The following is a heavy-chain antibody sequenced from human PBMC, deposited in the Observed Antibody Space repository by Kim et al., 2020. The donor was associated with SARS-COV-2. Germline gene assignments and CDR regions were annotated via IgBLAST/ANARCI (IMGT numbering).Heavy chain of an antibody. CDR3: ARDGTYDYVWGSPPPPFDY. J-gene: IGHJ4*02. CDR1: GFTFSSYS. D-gene: IGHD3-16*01. Sequence: GGSLRLSCAASGFTFSSYSMNWVRQAPGKGLEWVSYISSSSSTIYYADSVKGRFTISRDNAKNSLYLQMNSLRDEDTAVYYCARDGTYDYVWGSPPPPFDYWGQGTLVTVSS. V-gene: IGHV3-48*02. CDR2: ISSSSSTI.